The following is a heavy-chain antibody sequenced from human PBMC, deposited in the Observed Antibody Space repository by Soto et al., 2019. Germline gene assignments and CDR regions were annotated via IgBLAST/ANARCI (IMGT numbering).Heavy chain of an antibody. V-gene: IGHV4-31*09. J-gene: IGHJ4*02. CDR2: IYHSGST. CDR3: TKTSRVTFDY. Sequence: SETLSLTCTVSGGSISSCGYYWSWIRQHPGKGLEWIGYIYHSGSTNYNPSLKSRVTISVDKSKNQFSLKLSSVTAADTAVYYCTKTSRVTFDYWGQGTLVTVSS. CDR1: GGSISSCGYY. D-gene: IGHD2-8*01.